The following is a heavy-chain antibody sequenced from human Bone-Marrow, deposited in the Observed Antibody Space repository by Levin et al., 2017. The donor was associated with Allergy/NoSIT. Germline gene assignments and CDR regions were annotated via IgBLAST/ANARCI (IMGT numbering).Heavy chain of an antibody. CDR1: GGSFSGYY. J-gene: IGHJ4*02. V-gene: IGHV4-34*01. CDR3: ARGLSNYYYDSSGAPYYFDY. D-gene: IGHD3-22*01. CDR2: INHSGST. Sequence: SETLSLTCAVYGGSFSGYYWSWIRQPPGKGLEWIGEINHSGSTNYNPSLKSRVTISVDTSKNQFSLKLSSVTAADTAVYYCARGLSNYYYDSSGAPYYFDYWGQGTLVTVSS.